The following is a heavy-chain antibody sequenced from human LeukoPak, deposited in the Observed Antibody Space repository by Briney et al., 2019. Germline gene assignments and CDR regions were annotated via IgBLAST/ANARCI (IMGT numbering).Heavy chain of an antibody. CDR2: IYSGGGT. Sequence: GGSLRLSCAASGFTFSSYWMSWVRQAPGKGLEWVSIIYSGGGTYYADSVKGRFTMTRDNSKSTLCLQMNSLRAEDTAVYYCASGSIRAFDFWGQGTLVTVSS. CDR3: ASGSIRAFDF. J-gene: IGHJ4*02. V-gene: IGHV3-53*01. CDR1: GFTFSSYW.